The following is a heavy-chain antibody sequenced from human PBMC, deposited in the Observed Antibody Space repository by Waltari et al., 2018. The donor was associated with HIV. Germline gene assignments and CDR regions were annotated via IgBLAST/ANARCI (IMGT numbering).Heavy chain of an antibody. J-gene: IGHJ4*02. D-gene: IGHD1-26*01. CDR1: GFTFFTYA. CDR3: AKDYSGSYTRGYSDY. V-gene: IGHV3-23*01. CDR2: ISGSGGST. Sequence: EVQLLESGGGLVQPGGSLRLSCAASGFTFFTYAMSWVRQAPGKGLEWVAGISGSGGSTYYADSVKGRFTISRDNSKNTLYLQMNSLRAEDTALYYCAKDYSGSYTRGYSDYWGQGTLVTVSS.